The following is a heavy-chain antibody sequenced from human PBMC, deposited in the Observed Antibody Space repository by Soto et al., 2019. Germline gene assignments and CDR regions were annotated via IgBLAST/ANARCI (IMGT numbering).Heavy chain of an antibody. V-gene: IGHV1-18*01. CDR2: ISAYNGNT. CDR1: GYTFTNFG. CDR3: ARGGTQIDY. Sequence: QVQLVQSGAEVKKPGASVKVSCKASGYTFTNFGIIWVRQAPGQGLEWMGWISAYNGNTNYAQNFQGRVTMTTDTSTSTAYWELRSLRSDATAVYYCARGGTQIDYWGKGTLVTVSS. J-gene: IGHJ4*02. D-gene: IGHD3-16*01.